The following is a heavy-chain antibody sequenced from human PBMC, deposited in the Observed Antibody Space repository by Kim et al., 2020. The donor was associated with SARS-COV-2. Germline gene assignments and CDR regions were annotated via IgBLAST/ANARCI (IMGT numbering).Heavy chain of an antibody. V-gene: IGHV1-69*01. D-gene: IGHD6-19*01. J-gene: IGHJ4*02. Sequence: AQKFPGRGTITADESKSTAYMELSSLRSEDTAVYYCARAPRYSSGWLFDYWGQGALVTVSS. CDR3: ARAPRYSSGWLFDY.